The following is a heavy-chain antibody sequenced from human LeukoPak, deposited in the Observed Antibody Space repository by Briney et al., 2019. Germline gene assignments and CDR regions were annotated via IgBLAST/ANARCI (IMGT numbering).Heavy chain of an antibody. J-gene: IGHJ4*02. V-gene: IGHV3-23*01. CDR2: ISGSGGST. CDR1: GFTFSSYA. CDR3: AKDNTPFILPGSYFDY. D-gene: IGHD3-9*01. Sequence: GGSLRLSCAASGFTFSSYAMSWVRQAPGKGLEWVSAISGSGGSTYYADSVKGRFTISRDNSKNTLYLQMNSLRAEDTAVYYCAKDNTPFILPGSYFDYWGQGTLVTVSS.